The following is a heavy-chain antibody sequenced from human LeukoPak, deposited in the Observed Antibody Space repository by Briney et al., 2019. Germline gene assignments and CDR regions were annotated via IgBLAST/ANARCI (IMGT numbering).Heavy chain of an antibody. CDR2: INPNSGGT. CDR3: ARDQGSSGPLDGMDV. V-gene: IGHV1-2*04. D-gene: IGHD3-22*01. Sequence: GASVKVSCKASGYTFTSYYMHWVRQAPGQGLEWMGWINPNSGGTNYAQKFQGWVTMTRDTSISTAYMELSRLRSDDTAVYYCARDQGSSGPLDGMDVWGQGTTVTVSS. J-gene: IGHJ6*02. CDR1: GYTFTSYY.